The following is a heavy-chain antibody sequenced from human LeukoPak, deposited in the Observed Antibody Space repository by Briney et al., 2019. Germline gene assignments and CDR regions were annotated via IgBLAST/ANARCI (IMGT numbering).Heavy chain of an antibody. Sequence: GGSLRLSCAASGFTFSSYAMHWVRQAPGKGLEWVTFIRNDGSNKYYADSVKGRFTISRDNSKNTLYLQMNSLRAEDTAVYYCARESKIVATMGNWFDPWGQGTLVTVSS. V-gene: IGHV3-30*02. CDR2: IRNDGSNK. CDR1: GFTFSSYA. J-gene: IGHJ5*02. CDR3: ARESKIVATMGNWFDP. D-gene: IGHD5-12*01.